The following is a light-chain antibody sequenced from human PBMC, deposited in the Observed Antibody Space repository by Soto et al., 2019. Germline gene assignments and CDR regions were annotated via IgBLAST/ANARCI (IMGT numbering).Light chain of an antibody. CDR1: QSVSSY. Sequence: EIVLTQSPATVSLSPGERATLSCRASQSVSSYLAWYQQKPGQAPRLLIYDASNRATGISDRFSGSGSGTDFTLTISRLESDDFAVYYCQQHGSSPLTFGGGTKVDI. CDR3: QQHGSSPLT. V-gene: IGKV3-20*01. CDR2: DAS. J-gene: IGKJ4*01.